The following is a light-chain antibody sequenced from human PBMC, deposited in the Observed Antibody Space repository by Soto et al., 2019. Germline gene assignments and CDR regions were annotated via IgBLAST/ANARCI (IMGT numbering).Light chain of an antibody. V-gene: IGLV1-47*01. J-gene: IGLJ7*01. CDR1: RSNIGSSN. CDR3: AAWDDSLSGAV. CDR2: KNT. Sequence: QSVLTQPPSASGTPGQRVTISCSGSRSNIGSSNVYWYQQLPGTAPKLLIYKNTQRPSWVPDRFSGSKSGTSASLAISGLRSGDEADYYCAAWDDSLSGAVFGGGTQLTVL.